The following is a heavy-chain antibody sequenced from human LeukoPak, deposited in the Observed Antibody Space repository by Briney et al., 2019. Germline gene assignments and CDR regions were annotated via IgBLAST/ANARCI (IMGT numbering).Heavy chain of an antibody. J-gene: IGHJ3*02. V-gene: IGHV3-21*01. Sequence: GGSLRLSCAASGFTFSSYSMNWVRQAPGKGLEWVSSISSSSSYIYYADSVKGRFTISRDNAKNSLYLQMNSLRAEDTAVYYCARDRMATIDSFDIWGQGTMVRLF. D-gene: IGHD5-24*01. CDR2: ISSSSSYI. CDR3: ARDRMATIDSFDI. CDR1: GFTFSSYS.